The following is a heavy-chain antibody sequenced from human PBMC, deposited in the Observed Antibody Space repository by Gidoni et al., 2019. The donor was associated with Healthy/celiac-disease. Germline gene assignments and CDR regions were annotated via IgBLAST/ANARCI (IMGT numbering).Heavy chain of an antibody. D-gene: IGHD1-1*01. CDR1: GGSISSDGYY. CDR2: IYYSGCT. V-gene: IGHV4-31*03. Sequence: VQLQESGPGLVKTSQTLFLTGTFSGGSISSDGYYWSWIRQHPGKGLEWIGYIYYSGCTYYNPSLKSRVTISVDTSKNQFSLKLSSVTAADTAVYYCAREVGTPTGDAFDIWGQGTMVTVSS. J-gene: IGHJ3*02. CDR3: AREVGTPTGDAFDI.